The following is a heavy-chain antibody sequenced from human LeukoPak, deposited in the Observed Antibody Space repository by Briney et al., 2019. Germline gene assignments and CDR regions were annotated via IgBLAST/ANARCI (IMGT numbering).Heavy chain of an antibody. CDR2: ISYDGSNK. V-gene: IGHV3-30*18. Sequence: GGSLRLPCAASGFTFSSYGMHWVRQAPGKGLEWVAVISYDGSNKYYADSVKGRFTISRDNSKNTLYLQMNSLRAEDTAVYYCAKGYSSGWRIDYWGQGTLVTVSS. J-gene: IGHJ4*02. CDR3: AKGYSSGWRIDY. D-gene: IGHD6-19*01. CDR1: GFTFSSYG.